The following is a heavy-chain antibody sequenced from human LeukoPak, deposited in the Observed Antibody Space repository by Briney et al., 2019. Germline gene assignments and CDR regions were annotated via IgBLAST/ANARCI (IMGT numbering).Heavy chain of an antibody. Sequence: GESLKISCKGSGFTFTSNWIGWVRQMPGEGLEWMGITYPGDSDTRYCSSFQGQVTISADKSVNTAYLQWSSLKASDTAVYYCTTAARRRAYTYGNDGFHIWGQGTMVTVSS. J-gene: IGHJ3*02. D-gene: IGHD5-18*01. CDR1: GFTFTSNW. V-gene: IGHV5-51*01. CDR2: TYPGDSDT. CDR3: TTAARRRAYTYGNDGFHI.